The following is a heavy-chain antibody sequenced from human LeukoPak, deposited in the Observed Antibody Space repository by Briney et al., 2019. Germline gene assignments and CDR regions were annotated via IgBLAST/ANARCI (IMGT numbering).Heavy chain of an antibody. CDR2: VKSDGGDT. CDR1: GFPFSVSW. Sequence: GGSLRLSCATSGFPFSVSWMHWVRQAPGKGLVWVALVKSDGGDTAYADSVKGRFTISRDNAKNTLYLQMISLRDEDTAVYYCAKDYYGSLDYWGQGTLVTVSS. CDR3: AKDYYGSLDY. V-gene: IGHV3-74*01. D-gene: IGHD3-10*01. J-gene: IGHJ4*02.